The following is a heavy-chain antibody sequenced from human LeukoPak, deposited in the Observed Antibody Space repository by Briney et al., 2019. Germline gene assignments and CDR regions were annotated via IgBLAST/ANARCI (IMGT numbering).Heavy chain of an antibody. CDR2: IYTSGST. Sequence: PSETLSLTCTVSGGSISSGSYYWSWIRQPAGKGLEWIGRIYTSGSTNYNPSLKSRVTISVDTSKNQFSLKLSSVTAPDTAVYYCARHSQLGDYWGQGTLVTVSS. J-gene: IGHJ4*02. D-gene: IGHD6-6*01. CDR3: ARHSQLGDY. CDR1: GGSISSGSYY. V-gene: IGHV4-61*02.